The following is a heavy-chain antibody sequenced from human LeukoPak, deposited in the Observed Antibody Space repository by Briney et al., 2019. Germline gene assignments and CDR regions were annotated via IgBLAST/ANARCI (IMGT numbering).Heavy chain of an antibody. D-gene: IGHD2-2*01. CDR2: IRYDGSNK. Sequence: PGRSLRLSCAASGFTFSSYAMHWVRQAPGKGLEWVAFIRYDGSNKYYADSVKGRFTISRDNSKNTLYLQMNSLRAEDTAVYYCAKTLDVVVPAAMLGGFDYWGQGTLVTVSS. CDR3: AKTLDVVVPAAMLGGFDY. CDR1: GFTFSSYA. V-gene: IGHV3-30*02. J-gene: IGHJ4*02.